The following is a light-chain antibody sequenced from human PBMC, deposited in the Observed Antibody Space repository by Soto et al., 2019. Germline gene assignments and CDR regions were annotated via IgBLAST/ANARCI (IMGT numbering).Light chain of an antibody. CDR3: QVYGPSPTIT. CDR2: GAS. Sequence: EIAMTQSPATLSVPPGERASLSCRHSRSVSSNLAWCQQKPGQPHTRLIYGASTRATGSPDRFTGGGSGADFTLTISRLEPEDFAVYYCQVYGPSPTITFGQGTRLEIK. J-gene: IGKJ5*01. CDR1: RSVSSN. V-gene: IGKV3-20*01.